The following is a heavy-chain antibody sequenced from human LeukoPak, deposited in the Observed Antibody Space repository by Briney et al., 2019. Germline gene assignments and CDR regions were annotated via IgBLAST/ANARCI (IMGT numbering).Heavy chain of an antibody. V-gene: IGHV3-20*04. CDR2: INWNGGST. J-gene: IGHJ3*02. Sequence: AGGSLRLSCAASGFTFDDYGMSWVRQAPGKGQEWVSGINWNGGSTGYADSVKGRFTISRDNYKNTLYLQMNSLRVEDTAVYYCARDDAGTTVVTPGAFDIWGQGTMVTVSS. CDR3: ARDDAGTTVVTPGAFDI. CDR1: GFTFDDYG. D-gene: IGHD4-23*01.